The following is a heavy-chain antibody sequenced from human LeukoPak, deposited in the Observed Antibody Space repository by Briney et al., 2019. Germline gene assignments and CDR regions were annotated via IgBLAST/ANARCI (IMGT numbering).Heavy chain of an antibody. CDR1: GGSLSGYY. D-gene: IGHD1-20*01. J-gene: IGHJ4*02. Sequence: SETLSLTCAVYGGSLSGYYWTWVRQPPGKGLEWIGEISHSGGANYSPSLKSRVTISLDTSKNQFSLRLTSVTAADTAVYYCARDTNWNLDYWGQGTLVTVSS. CDR2: ISHSGGA. V-gene: IGHV4-34*01. CDR3: ARDTNWNLDY.